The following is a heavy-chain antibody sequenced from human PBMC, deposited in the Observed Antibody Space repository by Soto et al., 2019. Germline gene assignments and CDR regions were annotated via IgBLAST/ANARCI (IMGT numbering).Heavy chain of an antibody. Sequence: SETLSLTCTVSGGSISSYYRSWIRQPPGEGLAWIGYINYSGSSSYNPSLESRVTISVDTSKNQFSLKLSFVTAADTAVYYCARAIAGRPDVFDYWGQGTLVTVSS. CDR3: ARAIAGRPDVFDY. J-gene: IGHJ4*02. D-gene: IGHD6-6*01. CDR1: GGSISSYY. V-gene: IGHV4-59*01. CDR2: INYSGSS.